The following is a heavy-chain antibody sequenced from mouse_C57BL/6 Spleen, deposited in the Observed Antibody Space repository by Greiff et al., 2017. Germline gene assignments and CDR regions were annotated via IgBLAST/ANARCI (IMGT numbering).Heavy chain of an antibody. V-gene: IGHV1-52*01. CDR2: IDPSDSET. D-gene: IGHD2-4*01. CDR1: GYTFTSYW. Sequence: QVQLQQPGAELVRPGSSVKLSCKASGYTFTSYWMHWVKQRPIQGLEWIGNIDPSDSETHYNQKFKDKATLTVDKSSSTAYMQLSSLASEDSAVDYCARSRDYGGFAYGGQGTLVTVSA. CDR3: ARSRDYGGFAY. J-gene: IGHJ3*01.